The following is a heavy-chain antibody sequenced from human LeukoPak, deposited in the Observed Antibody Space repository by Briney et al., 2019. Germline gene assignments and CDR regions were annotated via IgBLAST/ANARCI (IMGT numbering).Heavy chain of an antibody. CDR1: GYTFTSYG. D-gene: IGHD3-9*01. V-gene: IGHV1-18*01. CDR3: ARVKRSGNTGWDFDY. Sequence: ASVKVSCKASGYTFTSYGISWVRQAPGQGLEWMGWISAYNGNTNYAQKFQGRVTMTTDTSTSTAYMELRSLRSDDTAVYYCARVKRSGNTGWDFDYWGQGTLVTVSS. J-gene: IGHJ4*02. CDR2: ISAYNGNT.